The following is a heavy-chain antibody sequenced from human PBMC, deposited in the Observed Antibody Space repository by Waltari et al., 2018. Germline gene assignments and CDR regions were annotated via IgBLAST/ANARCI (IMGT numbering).Heavy chain of an antibody. CDR2: IIPIFGTA. CDR1: GGTFSSYA. J-gene: IGHJ6*03. Sequence: QVQLVQSGAEVKKPGSSVKVSCKASGGTFSSYAISWVRQAPGQGLEWMGGIIPIFGTANYAQKFQGRVTITTDESMSTAYMELSSLRSEDTAVYYCARGRTMVRGVIGHYYYYMDVWGKGTTVTVSS. D-gene: IGHD3-10*01. CDR3: ARGRTMVRGVIGHYYYYMDV. V-gene: IGHV1-69*05.